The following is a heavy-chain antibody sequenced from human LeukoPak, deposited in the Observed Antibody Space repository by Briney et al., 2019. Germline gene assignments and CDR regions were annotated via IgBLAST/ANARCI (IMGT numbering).Heavy chain of an antibody. D-gene: IGHD2-15*01. CDR2: ISAYNGNT. CDR3: ARMAMVVAAITYDY. CDR1: GYTFTSYG. V-gene: IGHV1-18*01. J-gene: IGHJ4*02. Sequence: ASVKVSCKASGYTFTSYGISWVLQAPGQGLEWMGWISAYNGNTNYAQKLQGRVTMTTDTSTSTAYMELRSLRSDDTAVYYCARMAMVVAAITYDYWGQGTLVTVSS.